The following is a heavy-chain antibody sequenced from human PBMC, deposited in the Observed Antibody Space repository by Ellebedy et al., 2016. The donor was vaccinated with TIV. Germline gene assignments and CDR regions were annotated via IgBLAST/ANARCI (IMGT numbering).Heavy chain of an antibody. CDR1: GYTFSSYF. CDR2: INPSGGST. D-gene: IGHD3-3*01. CDR3: AADRGYYTDDAFDI. J-gene: IGHJ3*02. Sequence: AASVKVSCKASGYTFSSYFMHWVRQAPGQGLEWMGIINPSGGSTTYAQSLQGRVTMTRDTSTTTVYMELSSLRSEDTAVYYCAADRGYYTDDAFDIWGQGTMVTVSS. V-gene: IGHV1-46*04.